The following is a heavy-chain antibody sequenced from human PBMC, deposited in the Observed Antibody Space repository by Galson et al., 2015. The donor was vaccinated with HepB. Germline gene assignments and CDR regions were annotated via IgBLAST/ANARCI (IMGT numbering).Heavy chain of an antibody. Sequence: SLRLSCAASGFTFSGYDIQWVRQAPGKGLEWVAVISYDENHEYYADSVKGRFTISRDNSKNTLYLQMNSLRAEDTAVYYCARVAYCSSTSCYRYGMDVWGQGTTVTVSS. D-gene: IGHD2-2*01. J-gene: IGHJ6*02. CDR1: GFTFSGYD. CDR2: ISYDENHE. V-gene: IGHV3-30*14. CDR3: ARVAYCSSTSCYRYGMDV.